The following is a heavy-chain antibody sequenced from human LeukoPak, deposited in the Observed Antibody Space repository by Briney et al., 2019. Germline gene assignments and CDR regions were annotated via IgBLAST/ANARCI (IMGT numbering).Heavy chain of an antibody. CDR1: GYTFTSYD. CDR2: MNPNSGNT. D-gene: IGHD6-19*01. V-gene: IGHV1-8*03. CDR3: ARGPFSEPGIAVAGSFDY. Sequence: ASAKVSCKASGYTFTSYDINWVRQATGQGLEWMGWMNPNSGNTGYAQKFQGRVTITRNTSISTAYMELSSLRSEDTAVYYCARGPFSEPGIAVAGSFDYWGQGTLVTVSS. J-gene: IGHJ4*02.